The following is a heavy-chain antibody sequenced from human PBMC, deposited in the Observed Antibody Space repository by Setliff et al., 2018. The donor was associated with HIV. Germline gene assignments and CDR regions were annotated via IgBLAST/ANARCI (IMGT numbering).Heavy chain of an antibody. J-gene: IGHJ5*02. CDR1: GGPFSSYA. V-gene: IGHV1-69*05. Sequence: ASVKVSCKASGGPFSSYAISWVRQAPGQGLEWMGGIIPIFGTANYAQKFQGRVTITTDESTSTAYMELSSLRSEYTAVYYCARVPTYYDILTGYSLDPWAREPWSPSPQ. CDR3: ARVPTYYDILTGYSLDP. CDR2: IIPIFGTA. D-gene: IGHD3-9*01.